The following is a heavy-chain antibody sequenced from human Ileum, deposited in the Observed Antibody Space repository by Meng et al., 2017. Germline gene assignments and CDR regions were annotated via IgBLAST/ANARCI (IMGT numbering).Heavy chain of an antibody. CDR2: VDPRGSDS. Sequence: ASVKVSCKASGYAFSALFIHWVRQAPGQGLEWMAWVDPRGSDSKYAQKFQGRVTLTRDTSINTVYMEMTTLRSDDTAIYYCGRDNYGKFDYWGQGTLVTVSS. J-gene: IGHJ4*02. D-gene: IGHD3-16*01. CDR1: GYAFSALF. V-gene: IGHV1-2*02. CDR3: GRDNYGKFDY.